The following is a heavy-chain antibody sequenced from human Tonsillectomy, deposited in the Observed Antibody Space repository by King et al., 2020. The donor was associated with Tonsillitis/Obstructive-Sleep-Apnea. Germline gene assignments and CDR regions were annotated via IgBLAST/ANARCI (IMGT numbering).Heavy chain of an antibody. CDR3: AKRPTSGEIDY. Sequence: VQLVESGGGLVQPGGSLRLSCAASGFTFSSYAMTWVRQAPGKGLEWVSVISGSGGSPFYAASVKGRVTISRDNSKNTLYMQMNSLRAEDTAVYYCAKRPTSGEIDYWGQGTLVTVSS. J-gene: IGHJ4*02. D-gene: IGHD2-15*01. V-gene: IGHV3-23*04. CDR1: GFTFSSYA. CDR2: ISGSGGSP.